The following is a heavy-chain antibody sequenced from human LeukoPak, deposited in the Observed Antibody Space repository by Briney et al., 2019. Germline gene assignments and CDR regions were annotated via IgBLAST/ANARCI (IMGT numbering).Heavy chain of an antibody. CDR1: GFTFSSYG. CDR3: AKDLVIAVAGEIDY. V-gene: IGHV3-30*18. D-gene: IGHD6-19*01. Sequence: PGGSLRLSCAASGFTFSSYGMHWVRQAPGKGLEWVAVISYDGSNKYYADSVKGRFTISRDNSKNTLYLQMNSLRAEDTAVYYCAKDLVIAVAGEIDYWGQGTLVTVFS. J-gene: IGHJ4*02. CDR2: ISYDGSNK.